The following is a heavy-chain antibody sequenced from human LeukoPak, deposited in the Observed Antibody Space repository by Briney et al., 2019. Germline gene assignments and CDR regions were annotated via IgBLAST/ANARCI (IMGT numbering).Heavy chain of an antibody. J-gene: IGHJ4*02. CDR3: ARGEYYDSSGLIIDY. V-gene: IGHV4-4*09. CDR1: GGSISSYY. D-gene: IGHD3-22*01. CDR2: IYTSGST. Sequence: MTSATLSLTCTVSGGSISSYYWSWIRPPPGKGLEWIWYIYTSGSTNYNPSLKSRVTISVDTSKNQFSLKLSSVTAADTAVYYCARGEYYDSSGLIIDYWGQGTLVTVSS.